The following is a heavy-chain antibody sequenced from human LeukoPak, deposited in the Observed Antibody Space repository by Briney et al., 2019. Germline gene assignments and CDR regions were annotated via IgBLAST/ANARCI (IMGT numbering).Heavy chain of an antibody. CDR1: GFTFTTYW. D-gene: IGHD3-10*01. Sequence: TGGSLRLSCAASGFTFTTYWMHWVHQAPGKGLVWVSRINTDGSTTTYADSVKGRFTISRDNAKNTLYLQMNSLRAEDTAVYYCARGGDYASGSPGDYWGQGTLVTVSS. CDR3: ARGGDYASGSPGDY. J-gene: IGHJ4*02. CDR2: INTDGSTT. V-gene: IGHV3-74*01.